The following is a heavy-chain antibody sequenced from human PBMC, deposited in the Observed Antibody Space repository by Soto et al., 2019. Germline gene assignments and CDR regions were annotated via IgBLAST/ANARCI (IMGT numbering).Heavy chain of an antibody. CDR3: ARSFNDWTTYFDY. CDR2: LYTGGSA. CDR1: GFSVTDHY. V-gene: IGHV3-53*01. D-gene: IGHD3-9*01. J-gene: IGHJ4*02. Sequence: PWGSLRLSCAASGFSVTDHYMTFFRQAPGKGLEWVSVLYTGGSAYYGDSVKGRFTISRDSSTNTLYLQMNSLKVGDTAFYFCARSFNDWTTYFDYWSEGTLVTVSS.